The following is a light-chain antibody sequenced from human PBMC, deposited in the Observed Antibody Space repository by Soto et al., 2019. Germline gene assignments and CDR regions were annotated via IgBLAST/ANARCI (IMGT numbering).Light chain of an antibody. CDR1: SSNIGAGYD. Sequence: QSVLTQPPSVSGAPGQRVTISCTGSSSNIGAGYDVHWYQQLRRDPKLLIYGDNNRPSGVPDRFSGSKSGTSASLAITRLQAEDEADYYCQSYDISLHNYVFGTGTKVTVL. CDR2: GDN. J-gene: IGLJ1*01. CDR3: QSYDISLHNYV. V-gene: IGLV1-40*01.